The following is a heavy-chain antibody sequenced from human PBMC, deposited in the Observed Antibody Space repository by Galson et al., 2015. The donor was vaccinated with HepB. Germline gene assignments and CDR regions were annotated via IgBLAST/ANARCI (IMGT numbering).Heavy chain of an antibody. CDR1: GSTFTSYG. CDR3: ARIEKGSIAVAALLDY. Sequence: SVTVSCKASGSTFTSYGISWVRQAPGQGLEWMGWISAYNGNTNYAQKLQGRVTMTTDTSTSTAYMELRSLRSDDTAVYYCARIEKGSIAVAALLDYWAQRTLLTVSS. J-gene: IGHJ4*02. CDR2: ISAYNGNT. V-gene: IGHV1-18*04. D-gene: IGHD6-19*01.